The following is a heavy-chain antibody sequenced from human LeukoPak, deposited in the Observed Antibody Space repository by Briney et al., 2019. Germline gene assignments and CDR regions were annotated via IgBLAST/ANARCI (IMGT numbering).Heavy chain of an antibody. CDR1: GFTFSSYA. CDR2: ISYDGSNK. D-gene: IGHD6-13*01. Sequence: GGSLRLSCAASGFTFSSYAMHWVRQAPGKGLEWVAVISYDGSNKYYADSVKGRFTISRDNSKNTLYLQMNSLRAEDTAVYYCAVERYSSTLGKEDYWGQGTLVTVSS. V-gene: IGHV3-30*07. CDR3: AVERYSSTLGKEDY. J-gene: IGHJ4*02.